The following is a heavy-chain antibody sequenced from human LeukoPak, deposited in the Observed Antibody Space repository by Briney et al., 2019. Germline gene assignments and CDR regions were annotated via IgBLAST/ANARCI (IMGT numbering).Heavy chain of an antibody. D-gene: IGHD6-19*01. CDR2: IYTSGST. Sequence: SQTLSLTCTVSGGSISSGSYYWSWIRQPAGKGLEWIGRIYTSGSTNYNPSLKSRVTISVDTSKNQFSLKLSSVTAADTAVYYCARGWLAFDYWGQGTLFTVSS. V-gene: IGHV4-61*02. J-gene: IGHJ4*02. CDR3: ARGWLAFDY. CDR1: GGSISSGSYY.